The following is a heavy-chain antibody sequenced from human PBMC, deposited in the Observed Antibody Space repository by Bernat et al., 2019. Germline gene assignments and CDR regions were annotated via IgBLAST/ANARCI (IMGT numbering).Heavy chain of an antibody. CDR3: AKDLFGELLAATYGMDV. D-gene: IGHD3-10*02. CDR2: ISYDGGNK. J-gene: IGHJ6*02. CDR1: GFTFSSFG. V-gene: IGHV3-30*18. Sequence: QVQLVESGGGVVQPGRSLRLSCVASGFTFSSFGMHWVRQAPGKGLEWVAIISYDGGNKYYADSVKGRFTISRDNSKNTLYLQMNSLRAEDTAVYYCAKDLFGELLAATYGMDVWGRGTKVTVSS.